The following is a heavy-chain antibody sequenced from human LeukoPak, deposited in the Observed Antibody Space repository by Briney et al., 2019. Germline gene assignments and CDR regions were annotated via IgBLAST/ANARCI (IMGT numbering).Heavy chain of an antibody. CDR1: GFVVSSNY. V-gene: IGHV3-53*01. J-gene: IGHJ3*02. CDR3: ARGPVTKFEI. Sequence: PGGSLRLSCAASGFVVSSNYLSWVRQVPGERLEWVSVIYSSGSTYYADSVKGRFTISRDNSNNTLYLQMNSLRAEDTAVYYCARGPVTKFEIWGQGTILTVSS. D-gene: IGHD4-17*01. CDR2: IYSSGST.